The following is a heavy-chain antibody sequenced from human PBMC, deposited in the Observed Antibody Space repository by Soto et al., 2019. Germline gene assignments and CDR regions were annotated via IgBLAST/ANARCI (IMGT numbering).Heavy chain of an antibody. V-gene: IGHV4-38-2*02. CDR3: ARDRDYYDSSGYYSGTSYYFDY. D-gene: IGHD3-22*01. CDR1: GYSISSGYY. Sequence: TCAVSGYSISSGYYWGWIRQPPGKGLEWIGSIYHSGSTYYNPSLKSRVTISVDTSKNQFSLKLSSVTAADTAVYYCARDRDYYDSSGYYSGTSYYFDYWGQGTLVTVSS. CDR2: IYHSGST. J-gene: IGHJ4*02.